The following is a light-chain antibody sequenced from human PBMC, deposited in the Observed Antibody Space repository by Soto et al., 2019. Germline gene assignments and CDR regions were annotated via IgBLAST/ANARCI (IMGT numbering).Light chain of an antibody. Sequence: QSALTQPASVSGSHEQSITISCTGTSSDVGGYKYVSWYQQHPGKVPKLMIYEVSNRPSGVSNRFSGSKSGNTASLSISGLQAEDEAEYYCSSYTRSTTLNVLFGGGTKLTVL. CDR1: SSDVGGYKY. V-gene: IGLV2-14*01. CDR3: SSYTRSTTLNVL. CDR2: EVS. J-gene: IGLJ2*01.